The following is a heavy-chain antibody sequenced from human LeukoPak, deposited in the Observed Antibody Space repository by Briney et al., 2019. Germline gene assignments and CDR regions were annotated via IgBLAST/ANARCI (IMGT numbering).Heavy chain of an antibody. V-gene: IGHV3-15*01. CDR3: TTDGYNSGY. J-gene: IGHJ4*02. CDR2: IKSKTDGGTT. CDR1: GITLSNYG. Sequence: PGGSLRLACAVSGITLSNYGMSWVRQAPGKGLEWVGRIKSKTDGGTTDYAAPVKGRFTISRDDSKNTLYLQMNSLKTEDTAVYYCTTDGYNSGYWGQGTLVTVSS. D-gene: IGHD5-24*01.